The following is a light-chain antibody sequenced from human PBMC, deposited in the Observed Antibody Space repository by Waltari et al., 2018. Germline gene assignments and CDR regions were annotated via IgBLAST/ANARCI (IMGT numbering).Light chain of an antibody. CDR2: GAS. V-gene: IGKV3-20*01. Sequence: EIVLTQSPGTLSLSPGERATLSCRASQSVSSSYLAWYQQKPGQAPRLLIYGASSRATGLPDRVSGSGSGTDFTLTISRLEPEDFAVYYCQQYGSSPWTFGQGTKVEIK. CDR3: QQYGSSPWT. CDR1: QSVSSSY. J-gene: IGKJ1*01.